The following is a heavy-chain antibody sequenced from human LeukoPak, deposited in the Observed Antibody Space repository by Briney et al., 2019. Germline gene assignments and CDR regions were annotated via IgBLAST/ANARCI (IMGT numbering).Heavy chain of an antibody. D-gene: IGHD3-10*01. V-gene: IGHV4-34*01. CDR1: GGSFSGYY. Sequence: PSETLSLTCAVYGGSFSGYYWSWIRQPPGKGLEWIGEINHSGSTNYNPSLKSRVTISVDTSKNQFSLKLRSVTAADTAVYFCARVPSVRLPNVYWGQGTLVTVSS. CDR2: INHSGST. CDR3: ARVPSVRLPNVY. J-gene: IGHJ4*02.